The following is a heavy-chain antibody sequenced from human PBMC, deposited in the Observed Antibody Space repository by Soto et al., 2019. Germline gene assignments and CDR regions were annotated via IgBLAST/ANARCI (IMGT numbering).Heavy chain of an antibody. CDR2: IGTAGDT. CDR3: ARGPTEYCSGGSCYRDGAFDI. CDR1: GFTFSSYD. J-gene: IGHJ3*02. Sequence: GGSLRLSCAASGFTFSSYDMHWVRQATGKGLEWVSGIGTAGDTYYPGSVKGRFTISRENAKNSLYLQMNSLRAGDTAVYYCARGPTEYCSGGSCYRDGAFDIWGQGTMVTVSS. D-gene: IGHD2-15*01. V-gene: IGHV3-13*01.